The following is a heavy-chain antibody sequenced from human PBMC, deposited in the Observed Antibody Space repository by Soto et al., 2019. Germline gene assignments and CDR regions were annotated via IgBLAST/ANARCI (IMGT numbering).Heavy chain of an antibody. J-gene: IGHJ4*02. CDR1: RFTFSNYA. CDR2: ISGGGGST. CDR3: TKSHPTEYSGFRTHDC. V-gene: IGHV3-23*01. D-gene: IGHD5-12*01. Sequence: PGGSLRLSRAASRFTFSNYAMSWVRQAPGKGLEWVSSISGGGGSTDYADSVKGRFTISRDNSKNTVWLQMNSLRADDTAVYYCTKSHPTEYSGFRTHDCWGQGTLVTVSS.